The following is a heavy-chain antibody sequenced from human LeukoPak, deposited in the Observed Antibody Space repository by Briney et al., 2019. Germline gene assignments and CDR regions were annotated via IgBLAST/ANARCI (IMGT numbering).Heavy chain of an antibody. V-gene: IGHV1-2*02. J-gene: IGHJ3*02. Sequence: ASVKVSCKASGYTFTGYYMHWVRQAPGQGLEWMGWINPNSGGTNYAQKFQGRVTMTRDTSISTAYMELSRLRSDDTAVYYCAREMTTQPMDAFDIWGQGTMVTVSS. CDR2: INPNSGGT. D-gene: IGHD4-11*01. CDR3: AREMTTQPMDAFDI. CDR1: GYTFTGYY.